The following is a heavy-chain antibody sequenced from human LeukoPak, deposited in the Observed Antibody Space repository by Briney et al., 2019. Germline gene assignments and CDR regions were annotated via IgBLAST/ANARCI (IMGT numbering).Heavy chain of an antibody. CDR1: GASISSGTYY. Sequence: SETLSLTCSVSGASISSGTYYWAWIRQYPGKGLEWIGFIYYTGSTYYNPSLKSRLTMSIDTSKNRLSLRLNSVTAADTAVYYCARDRSPSGSSTGNLDYWGQGTLVAVSS. J-gene: IGHJ4*02. V-gene: IGHV4-31*03. D-gene: IGHD1-26*01. CDR3: ARDRSPSGSSTGNLDY. CDR2: IYYTGST.